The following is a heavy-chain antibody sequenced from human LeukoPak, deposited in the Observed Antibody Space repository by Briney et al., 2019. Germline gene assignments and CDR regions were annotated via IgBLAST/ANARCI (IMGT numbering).Heavy chain of an antibody. CDR3: ACRKYYDTWSDP. J-gene: IGHJ5*02. CDR2: IYPGDSDI. CDR1: GNSFTTYW. V-gene: IGHV5-51*01. D-gene: IGHD3-3*01. Sequence: GESLKISCKGFGNSFTTYWIGWVRRMPGKGLEWMGIIYPGDSDIRYSPSFQGQVTISADQSTGTAYLQWSSLKASDTAIYYCACRKYYDTWSDPWGQGTLVTVSS.